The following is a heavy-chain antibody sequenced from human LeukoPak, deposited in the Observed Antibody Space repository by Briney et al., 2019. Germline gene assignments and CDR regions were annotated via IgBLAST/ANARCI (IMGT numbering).Heavy chain of an antibody. J-gene: IGHJ4*02. V-gene: IGHV3-48*01. CDR1: GFTFKSYT. Sequence: PGGSLRLSCAASGFTFKSYTMHWVRQAPGKGLEWVSDISSRSSTKYYADSVKGRFTISRDNAENSLFLQMNSLRAEDTAIYYCAREGYGGHSFDYWGQGTLVIVSS. D-gene: IGHD4-23*01. CDR2: ISSRSSTK. CDR3: AREGYGGHSFDY.